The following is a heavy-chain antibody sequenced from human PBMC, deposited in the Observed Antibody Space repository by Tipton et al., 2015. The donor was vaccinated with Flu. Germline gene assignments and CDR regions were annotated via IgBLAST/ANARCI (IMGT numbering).Heavy chain of an antibody. J-gene: IGHJ4*02. V-gene: IGHV4-34*01. CDR1: GGSFSGYY. CDR2: INHSGST. CDR3: ARGSGYYFFDY. D-gene: IGHD3-22*01. Sequence: TLSLTCAVYGGSFSGYYWSWIRQPPGQGLEWIGEINHSGSTNYNPSLKSRVTISVDTSKNQFSLKLSSVTAADTAVYYCARGSGYYFFDYWGQGTLVTVSA.